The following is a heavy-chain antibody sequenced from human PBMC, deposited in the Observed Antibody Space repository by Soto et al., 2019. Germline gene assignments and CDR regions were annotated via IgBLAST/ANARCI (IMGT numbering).Heavy chain of an antibody. CDR1: GYSFTSYW. CDR2: IYPGDSDT. Sequence: GESLKISCKASGYSFTSYWIVWVRQTPGKGLEWMGIIYPGDSDTRYSPSFQGQVTISADKSISTAYLQSSSLKASDTAMYYCARRTCSDGVCYPPRYWGQGTLVTVSS. CDR3: ARRTCSDGVCYPPRY. J-gene: IGHJ4*02. V-gene: IGHV5-51*01. D-gene: IGHD2-8*01.